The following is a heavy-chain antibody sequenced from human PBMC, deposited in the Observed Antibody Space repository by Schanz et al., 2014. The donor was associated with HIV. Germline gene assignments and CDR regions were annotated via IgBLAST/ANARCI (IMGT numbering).Heavy chain of an antibody. J-gene: IGHJ4*02. CDR2: ISAYNGHP. D-gene: IGHD3-10*01. CDR3: ARVGAGVTVFFDY. Sequence: QLVQSGAEVKKPGASVKVSCKASGYSFTSNFIHWVRQAPGQGLEWMGWISAYNGHPHYGQKFQGRFTMTSDTSTSTAYMELRNLRSDDTAVFYCARVGAGVTVFFDYWGQGTLVSVSS. CDR1: GYSFTSNF. V-gene: IGHV1-18*04.